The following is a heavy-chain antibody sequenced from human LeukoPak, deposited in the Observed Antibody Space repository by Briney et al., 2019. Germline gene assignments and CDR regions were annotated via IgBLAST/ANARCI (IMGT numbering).Heavy chain of an antibody. CDR1: GDSVSSNTTA. Sequence: SRTLSLTCAISGDSVSSNTTAWNWIRQSPSRGLEWLGRTYYRSNWYDDYAASVKSRITINPDTSKNQFSLHLNSVTPEDTALYYCAREVAGTWAFDIWGQGTMVTVSS. CDR2: TYYRSNWYD. CDR3: AREVAGTWAFDI. D-gene: IGHD6-19*01. J-gene: IGHJ3*02. V-gene: IGHV6-1*01.